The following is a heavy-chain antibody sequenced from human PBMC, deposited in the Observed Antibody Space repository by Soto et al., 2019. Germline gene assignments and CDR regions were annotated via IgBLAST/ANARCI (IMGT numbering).Heavy chain of an antibody. D-gene: IGHD3-3*01. CDR1: GFTFSSYA. J-gene: IGHJ6*02. CDR3: AKDMKGPDYDFWSGYGMDV. V-gene: IGHV3-23*01. CDR2: ISGSGGST. Sequence: GGSLRLSCAASGFTFSSYAMSWVRQAPGKGLEWVSAISGSGGSTYYADSVKGRFTISRDNSKNTLYLQMNSLRAEDTAVYYCAKDMKGPDYDFWSGYGMDVWGQGTTVTVSS.